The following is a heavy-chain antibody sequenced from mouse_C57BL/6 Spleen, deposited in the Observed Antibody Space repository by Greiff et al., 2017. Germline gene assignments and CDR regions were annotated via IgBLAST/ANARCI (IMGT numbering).Heavy chain of an antibody. V-gene: IGHV10-3*01. J-gene: IGHJ4*01. Sequence: EVQLQASGGGLVQPKGSLKLSCAASGFTFNTYAMHWVRQAPGKGLEWVARIRSKSSNYATYYADSVKDRFTISRADSQSMLYLQMNNLKTEDTAMYYGVRDSFNYYAMDYWGQGTSVTVSS. CDR3: VRDSFNYYAMDY. CDR1: GFTFNTYA. CDR2: IRSKSSNYAT. D-gene: IGHD3-1*01.